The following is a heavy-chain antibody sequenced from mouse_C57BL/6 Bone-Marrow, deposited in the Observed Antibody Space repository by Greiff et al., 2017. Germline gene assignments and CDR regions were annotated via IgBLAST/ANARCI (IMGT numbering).Heavy chain of an antibody. J-gene: IGHJ2*01. CDR1: GYTFTDYY. D-gene: IGHD2-1*01. V-gene: IGHV1-26*01. CDR2: INPNNGGT. CDR3: AREPIYCNYNFDY. Sequence: VKLQQSGPELVKPGASVKISCKASGYTFTDYYMNWVKQSHGKSLAWIGDINPNNGGTSYTQTFKGQATLTLDKSSSTAYIELRSLTSEDSAVYYCAREPIYCNYNFDYWGQGTTRTVSS.